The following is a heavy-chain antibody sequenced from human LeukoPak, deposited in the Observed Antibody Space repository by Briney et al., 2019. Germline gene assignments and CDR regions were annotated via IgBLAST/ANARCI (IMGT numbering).Heavy chain of an antibody. CDR2: INPSGGST. D-gene: IGHD3-3*01. V-gene: IGHV1-46*01. Sequence: ASVKVSCKASGYTFTSYYMHWVRQAPGQGLEWMGIINPSGGSTSYAQKFQGRVTMTRDTSTCTVYMELSSLRSEDTAVYYCARSGMTIAPDVLRFLEHDYWGQGTLVTVSS. CDR3: ARSGMTIAPDVLRFLEHDY. CDR1: GYTFTSYY. J-gene: IGHJ4*02.